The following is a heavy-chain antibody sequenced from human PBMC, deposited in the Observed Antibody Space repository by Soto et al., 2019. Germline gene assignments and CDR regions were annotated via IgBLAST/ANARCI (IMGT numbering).Heavy chain of an antibody. J-gene: IGHJ6*03. CDR3: ARDTDYGSLYYYYYYMDV. Sequence: ASVKVSCKASGYTFTSYGISWVRQAPGQGLEWMGWISAYNGNTNYAQKIQGRATMTTDTSTSTAYLELRSLISDDTAVYYCARDTDYGSLYYYYYYMDVWGKGTTVTVSS. CDR2: ISAYNGNT. CDR1: GYTFTSYG. V-gene: IGHV1-18*01. D-gene: IGHD3-10*01.